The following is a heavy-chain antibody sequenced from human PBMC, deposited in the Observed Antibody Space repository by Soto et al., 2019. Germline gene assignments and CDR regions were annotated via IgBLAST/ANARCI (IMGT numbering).Heavy chain of an antibody. CDR1: GFTFSSYW. J-gene: IGHJ3*02. V-gene: IGHV3-74*01. D-gene: IGHD6-13*01. CDR3: ARTRVQGSSWDHDAFDI. CDR2: INSDGSST. Sequence: TGGSLRLSCAASGFTFSSYWMHWVRQAPGKGLVWVSLINSDGSSTSYADSVKGRFTISRDNAKNTLYLQMNSLRAEDTAVYYCARTRVQGSSWDHDAFDIWGQGTMVTVSS.